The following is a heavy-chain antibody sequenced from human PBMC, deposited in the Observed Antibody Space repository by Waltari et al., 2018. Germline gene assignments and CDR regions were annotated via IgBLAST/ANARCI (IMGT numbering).Heavy chain of an antibody. CDR2: IRQDASEK. Sequence: EVQLVGSGGGLVQPGGSLVLFCSASHFTISSFWLRWVRQAPGKGLEWVANIRQDASEKFYVDSVKGRFTISRDNTKNSVYLQMNSLRAEDTALYYCARDIDRYYFDYWGHGTLVIVSS. V-gene: IGHV3-7*01. J-gene: IGHJ4*01. CDR1: HFTISSFW. D-gene: IGHD3-9*01. CDR3: ARDIDRYYFDY.